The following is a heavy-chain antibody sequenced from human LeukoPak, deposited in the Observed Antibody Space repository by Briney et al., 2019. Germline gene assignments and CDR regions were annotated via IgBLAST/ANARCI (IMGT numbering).Heavy chain of an antibody. CDR2: ISYDGSNK. V-gene: IGHV3-30*18. D-gene: IGHD5-12*01. CDR1: GFTFSSYG. CDR3: AKGFESGYDDDCGVIDY. Sequence: GGSLRLSCAASGFTFSSYGMHWVRQAPGKGLEWVAVISYDGSNKYYADSVKGRFTISRDNSKNTLYPQMNSLRAEDTAVYYCAKGFESGYDDDCGVIDYWGQGTLVTVSS. J-gene: IGHJ4*02.